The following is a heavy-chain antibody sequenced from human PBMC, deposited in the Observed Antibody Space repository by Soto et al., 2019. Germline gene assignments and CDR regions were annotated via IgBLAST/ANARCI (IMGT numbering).Heavy chain of an antibody. CDR1: GLSLRTSGEG. CDR3: AHKGYSYGLDY. D-gene: IGHD5-18*01. V-gene: IGHV2-5*02. J-gene: IGHJ4*02. CDR2: IYWDDDK. Sequence: APTLVYHTQTLTFTCTFSGLSLRTSGEGLGCTRQPRGKALEGLALIYWDDDKSYSPALKSRLTITKDNSKNQVVLTMTNMDTVDTATYYCAHKGYSYGLDYWGQGTLVSVS.